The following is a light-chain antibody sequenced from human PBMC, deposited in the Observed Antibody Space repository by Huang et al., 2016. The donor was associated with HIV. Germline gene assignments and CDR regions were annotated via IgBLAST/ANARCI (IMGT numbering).Light chain of an antibody. CDR3: QQYNNWPPWT. J-gene: IGKJ1*01. CDR2: DAS. Sequence: EIVMTQSPAILSVSPGQRVTLSCRASQSVSSNLAWYQQKPGQGPRLLIYDASTRATGMPARFSGSGSGTEFTLIISSLQSEDFAVYYCQQYNNWPPWTFGQGTKVEIK. V-gene: IGKV3-15*01. CDR1: QSVSSN.